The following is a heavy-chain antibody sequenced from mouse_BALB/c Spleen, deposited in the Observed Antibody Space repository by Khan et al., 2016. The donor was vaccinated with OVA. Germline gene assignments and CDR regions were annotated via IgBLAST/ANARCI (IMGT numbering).Heavy chain of an antibody. Sequence: VQLKESGPDLVKPSQSLSLTCTVTGYSITSGYSWHWIRQFPGNKLEWMGYIYHSGSINYNPSLKSRFSITRDTSKNLFFLQLNSVTIEDTATYYCARDGNYIDYWGQGTSVTVSS. V-gene: IGHV3-1*02. D-gene: IGHD2-1*01. CDR3: ARDGNYIDY. J-gene: IGHJ4*01. CDR1: GYSITSGYS. CDR2: IYHSGSI.